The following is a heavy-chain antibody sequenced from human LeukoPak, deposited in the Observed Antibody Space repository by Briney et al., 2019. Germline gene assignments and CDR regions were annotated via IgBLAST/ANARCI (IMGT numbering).Heavy chain of an antibody. J-gene: IGHJ4*02. D-gene: IGHD4-17*01. CDR1: GYTFTGYY. Sequence: ASVKVSCKASGYTFTGYYMHWVRQAPGQGLEWMGWINPNSGDTNYAQNFQGRVTMTRDTSISTAYMELSRLRSDDTAVYYCAREWGSTVTSGVTDYWGQGILVTASS. CDR3: AREWGSTVTSGVTDY. V-gene: IGHV1-2*02. CDR2: INPNSGDT.